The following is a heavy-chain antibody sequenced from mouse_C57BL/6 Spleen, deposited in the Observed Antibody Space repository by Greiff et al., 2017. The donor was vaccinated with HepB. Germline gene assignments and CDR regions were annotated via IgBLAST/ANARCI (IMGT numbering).Heavy chain of an antibody. V-gene: IGHV1-69*01. CDR1: GYTFTSYW. CDR2: IDPSDSCT. Sequence: VQLQQSGAELVMPGASVKLSCKASGYTFTSYWMHWVKQRPGQGLEWIGEIDPSDSCTNYNQKFKGKSTLTVDKSSSTAYMQLSNLTSEDSVVYDGARKEVYGNYFDYWGQGTTLTVSS. D-gene: IGHD1-1*01. J-gene: IGHJ2*01. CDR3: ARKEVYGNYFDY.